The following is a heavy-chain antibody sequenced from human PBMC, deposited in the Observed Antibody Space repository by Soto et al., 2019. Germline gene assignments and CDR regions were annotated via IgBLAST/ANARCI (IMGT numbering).Heavy chain of an antibody. CDR1: GYTFTSYA. D-gene: IGHD2-15*01. CDR3: ARVVCSGGSCYSARMYYFDD. J-gene: IGHJ4*02. CDR2: INAGNGNT. Sequence: ASVKVSCKASGYTFTSYAMHWMRQAPGQRLEWMGWINAGNGNTKYSQKFQGRVTITRDTSASTAYMELSSLRSEDTAVYYCARVVCSGGSCYSARMYYFDDWGQGTLVTVSS. V-gene: IGHV1-3*01.